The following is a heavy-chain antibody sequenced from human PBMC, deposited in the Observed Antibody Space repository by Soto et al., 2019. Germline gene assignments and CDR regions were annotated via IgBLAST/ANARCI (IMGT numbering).Heavy chain of an antibody. CDR2: IIPIFGTA. J-gene: IGHJ4*02. CDR3: ARTEDIPGYQLLWGFDY. CDR1: GGTFSSYA. Sequence: QVQLVQSGAEVKKPGSSVKVSCKASGGTFSSYAISWVRQAPGQGLEWMGGIIPIFGTANYAQKFQGRVTITADESTSTAYMERSSLRSEDTAVYYCARTEDIPGYQLLWGFDYWGQGTLVTVSS. V-gene: IGHV1-69*12. D-gene: IGHD2-2*01.